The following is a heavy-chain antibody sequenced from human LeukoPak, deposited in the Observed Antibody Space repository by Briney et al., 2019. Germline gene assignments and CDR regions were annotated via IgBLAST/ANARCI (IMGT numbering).Heavy chain of an antibody. CDR3: STGSGHASDI. D-gene: IGHD3-10*01. Sequence: GGSLRLSCAASGFTFSSYGMHWVRQVPGKGLVWVSRINSGGSSTSYADSVKGRFTISRDNAKNTLYVQMNSLRAEDTAVYYCSTGSGHASDIWGRGTMVTVSS. CDR1: GFTFSSYG. CDR2: INSGGSST. V-gene: IGHV3-74*01. J-gene: IGHJ3*02.